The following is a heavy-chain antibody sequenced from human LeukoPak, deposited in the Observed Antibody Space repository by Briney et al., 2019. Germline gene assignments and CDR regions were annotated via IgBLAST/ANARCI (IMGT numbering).Heavy chain of an antibody. CDR1: DGSISSSNW. CDR3: AADTAMAYFDY. D-gene: IGHD5-18*01. V-gene: IGHV4-4*02. CDR2: IYYSGST. J-gene: IGHJ4*02. Sequence: SETLSLTCAVSDGSISSSNWWSWVRQPPGKGLVWIGYIYYSGSTYYNPSLKSRVTISVDTSKNQFSLKLSSVTAADTAVYYCAADTAMAYFDYWGQGTLVTVSS.